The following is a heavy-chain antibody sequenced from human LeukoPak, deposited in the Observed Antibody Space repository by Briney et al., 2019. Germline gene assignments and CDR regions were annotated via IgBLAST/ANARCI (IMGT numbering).Heavy chain of an antibody. Sequence: GGSLRLSCAASRYTFCIYSMKWVRPAPEGGLECVSHMSSSSNTIYYADSVKGRFTISRDNAKNSLYLQTNSLRDEDTAVYYCVRRGVHYGMDVWGQGTTVTVSS. J-gene: IGHJ6*02. CDR1: RYTFCIYS. D-gene: IGHD2-8*01. V-gene: IGHV3-48*02. CDR3: VRRGVHYGMDV. CDR2: MSSSSNTI.